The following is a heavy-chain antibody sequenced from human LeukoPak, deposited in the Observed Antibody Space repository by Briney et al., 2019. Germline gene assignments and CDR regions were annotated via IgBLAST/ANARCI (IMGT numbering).Heavy chain of an antibody. D-gene: IGHD1-26*01. CDR1: GGPISSSNW. V-gene: IGHV4-4*02. Sequence: SGTLSLTCAVSGGPISSSNWWSWVRQPPGKGLEWIGEIYHSGSTNYNPSLKSRVTMSVDKSKNQFSLKLSSVTAADTAVYYCARENPIVGATFYYGVDVWGQGTTVTVSS. J-gene: IGHJ6*02. CDR3: ARENPIVGATFYYGVDV. CDR2: IYHSGST.